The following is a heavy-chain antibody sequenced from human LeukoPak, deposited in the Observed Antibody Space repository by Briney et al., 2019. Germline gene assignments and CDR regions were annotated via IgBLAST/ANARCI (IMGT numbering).Heavy chain of an antibody. D-gene: IGHD3-3*01. Sequence: GGSLRLSCAASGFSFSTYEMNWVRQAPGKGLEWVSYISKSGSMTYYSDSVKGRFTISRDNAKNSLYLQMNSLRVEDTALYFCARSIILNNFDYWGQGTLVPVSS. CDR3: ARSIILNNFDY. J-gene: IGHJ4*02. V-gene: IGHV3-48*03. CDR1: GFSFSTYE. CDR2: ISKSGSMT.